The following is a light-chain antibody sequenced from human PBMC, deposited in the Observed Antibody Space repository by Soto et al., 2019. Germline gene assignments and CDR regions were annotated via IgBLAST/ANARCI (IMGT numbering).Light chain of an antibody. CDR2: LNSDGSH. V-gene: IGLV4-69*01. CDR1: SGHSSYA. Sequence: QPVLTQSPSASASLGASVKLTCTLSSGHSSYAIAWHQQQPEKGPRYLMKLNSDGSHSKGDRIPDRFSGSRSGAERYLTISCLQSEDEADYYCQTWGTGIHVVFGGGTTLTVL. J-gene: IGLJ2*01. CDR3: QTWGTGIHVV.